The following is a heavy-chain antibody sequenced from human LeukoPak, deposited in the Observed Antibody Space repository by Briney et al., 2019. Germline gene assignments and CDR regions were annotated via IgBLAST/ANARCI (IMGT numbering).Heavy chain of an antibody. CDR2: ISRGGNSI. Sequence: GEFLRLSCAASGFTFTDYYMNWLRQAPGKGLEWVSSISRGGNSIYYAESVKGRFTISRDNAKNSLYLQMNSLRAEDTAVYYCVRDQYLDCRGQGTLVTVSS. J-gene: IGHJ4*02. V-gene: IGHV3-11*01. CDR1: GFTFTDYY. CDR3: VRDQYLDC.